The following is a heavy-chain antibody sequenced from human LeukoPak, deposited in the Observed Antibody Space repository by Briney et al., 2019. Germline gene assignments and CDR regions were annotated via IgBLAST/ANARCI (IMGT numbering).Heavy chain of an antibody. Sequence: GSLRLSCAASGFTFSSYAMNWVRQAPGKGLEWVSAISGGGSTYYTDSVKGRFAISRDNSKNTLYLQMNSLRAEDTAVYYCAKANPQWLVLGYFDYWGQGTLATVSS. CDR3: AKANPQWLVLGYFDY. CDR2: ISGGGST. V-gene: IGHV3-23*01. J-gene: IGHJ4*02. CDR1: GFTFSSYA. D-gene: IGHD6-19*01.